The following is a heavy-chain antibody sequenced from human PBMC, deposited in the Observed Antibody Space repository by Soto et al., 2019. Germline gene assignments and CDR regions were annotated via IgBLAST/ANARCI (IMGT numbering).Heavy chain of an antibody. V-gene: IGHV4-59*01. D-gene: IGHD4-17*01. CDR3: ARGNSGDYGEPCFDY. J-gene: IGHJ4*02. Sequence: SETLSLTCTVSGGSISSYYWSWIRQPPGKGLEWIGYIYYSGSTNYNPSLKSRVTISVDTSKNQFSLKLSSVTAADTAVYYCARGNSGDYGEPCFDYWGQGTLVTVSS. CDR1: GGSISSYY. CDR2: IYYSGST.